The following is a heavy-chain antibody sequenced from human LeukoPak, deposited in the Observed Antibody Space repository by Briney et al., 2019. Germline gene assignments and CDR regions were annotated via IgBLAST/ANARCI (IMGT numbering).Heavy chain of an antibody. CDR3: ARRQQLDDY. J-gene: IGHJ4*02. Sequence: SETLSLTCTVSGGSISSSSYYWGWIRQPPGKGLEWIGSIYYSGSTYYNPSLKSRVTISVDTSKNQFFLKLSSVTAADTAVYYCARRQQLDDYWGQGTLVTVSS. D-gene: IGHD6-13*01. V-gene: IGHV4-39*01. CDR2: IYYSGST. CDR1: GGSISSSSYY.